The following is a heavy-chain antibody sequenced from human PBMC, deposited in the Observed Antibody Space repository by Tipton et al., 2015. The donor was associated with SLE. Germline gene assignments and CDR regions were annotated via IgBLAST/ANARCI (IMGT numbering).Heavy chain of an antibody. CDR3: ARHGDGGVDY. V-gene: IGHV4-34*01. CDR1: GFTFSSYE. J-gene: IGHJ4*02. D-gene: IGHD5-24*01. CDR2: INHSGST. Sequence: LRLSCAASGFTFSSYEMNWIRQPPGKGLEWIGEINHSGSTNYNPSLKSRVTISVDTSKNQFSLKLSSVTAADTAVYYCARHGDGGVDYWGQGTLVTVSS.